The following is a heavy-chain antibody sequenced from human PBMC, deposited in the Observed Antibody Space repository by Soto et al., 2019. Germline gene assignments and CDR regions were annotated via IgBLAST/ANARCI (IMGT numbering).Heavy chain of an antibody. D-gene: IGHD2-2*01. CDR2: ISYDGSNK. CDR3: AKDPAPVLVSAAVRFGYFDY. J-gene: IGHJ4*02. Sequence: QVQLVESGGGVVQPGRSLRLSCAASGFTFSNYGIHWVRQAPGKGLESVAVISYDGSNKYYADSVKGRFTISRDNSKNTLYLQMNSLRVEDTAVYFCAKDPAPVLVSAAVRFGYFDYWGQGTLVTVSS. CDR1: GFTFSNYG. V-gene: IGHV3-30*18.